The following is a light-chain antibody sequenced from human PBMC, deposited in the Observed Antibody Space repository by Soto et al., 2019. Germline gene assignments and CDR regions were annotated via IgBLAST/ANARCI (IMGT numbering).Light chain of an antibody. J-gene: IGKJ5*01. CDR2: GAS. CDR1: QSVSSSY. CDR3: QQYNNWPLT. V-gene: IGKV3-15*01. Sequence: EIVLTQSAGTLSLSPGERATLSCRASQSVSSSYLAWYQQKPGQVPRLLIYGASTRATGVPARFTGSGSGTEFTLTFSSLQSEDFAVYYCQQYNNWPLTFGQGTRLEI.